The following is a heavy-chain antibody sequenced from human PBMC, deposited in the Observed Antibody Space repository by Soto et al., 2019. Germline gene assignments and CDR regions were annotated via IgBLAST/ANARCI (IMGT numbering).Heavy chain of an antibody. CDR2: IYYRGTT. D-gene: IGHD4-17*01. CDR3: ARDYGDYQFDY. V-gene: IGHV4-39*02. CDR1: GGSISSSSYY. Sequence: ASETLSLTCTVSGGSISSSSYYWGWIRQPPGNGLEWIGNIYYRGTTYYNPSLKSRVTISVDTSKNQFSLKLASVTAADTAVYYCARDYGDYQFDYWGQGTLVTVSS. J-gene: IGHJ4*02.